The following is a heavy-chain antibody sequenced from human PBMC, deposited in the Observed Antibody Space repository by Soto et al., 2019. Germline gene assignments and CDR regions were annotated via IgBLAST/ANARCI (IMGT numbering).Heavy chain of an antibody. D-gene: IGHD3-22*01. V-gene: IGHV4-30-4*01. Sequence: KASETLSLTCTVSGGSISSGDYYWSWIRQPPGKGLEWIGYIYYSGSTYYNPSLKSRVTISVDTSKNQFSLKLSSVTAADTAVYYCARDARYYDSSGSKAGEAFDIWGQGTMVTVSS. CDR1: GGSISSGDYY. J-gene: IGHJ3*02. CDR2: IYYSGST. CDR3: ARDARYYDSSGSKAGEAFDI.